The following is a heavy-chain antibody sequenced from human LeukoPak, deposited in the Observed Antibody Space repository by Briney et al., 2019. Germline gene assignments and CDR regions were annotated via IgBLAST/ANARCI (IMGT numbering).Heavy chain of an antibody. CDR2: IIPILGIA. D-gene: IGHD3-9*01. J-gene: IGHJ3*02. CDR1: GGTFSSYA. CDR3: ARLGVYYNILTGTLDDAFDI. V-gene: IGHV1-69*04. Sequence: SVKVSCKASGGTFSSYAISWVRQAPGQGLEWMGRIIPILGIANYAQKFQGRVTITADKSTSTAYMELSSLRSEDTAVYYCARLGVYYNILTGTLDDAFDIWGQGTMVTVSS.